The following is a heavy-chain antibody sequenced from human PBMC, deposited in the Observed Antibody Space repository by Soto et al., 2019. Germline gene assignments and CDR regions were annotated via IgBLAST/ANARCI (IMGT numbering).Heavy chain of an antibody. J-gene: IGHJ5*02. V-gene: IGHV1-3*01. CDR3: ARGFRGSDADLFDP. Sequence: FQGRVTITRDTSASTAYMELSSLRSEDTAVYYCARGFRGSDADLFDPWGQGTLVTVSS. D-gene: IGHD2-21*01.